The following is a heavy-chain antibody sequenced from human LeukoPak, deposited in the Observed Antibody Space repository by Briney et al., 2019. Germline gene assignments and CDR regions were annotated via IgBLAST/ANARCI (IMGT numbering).Heavy chain of an antibody. D-gene: IGHD5-24*01. V-gene: IGHV4-38-2*02. CDR1: GYSISSGYY. Sequence: PSETLSLTCTVSGYSISSGYYWGWIRQPPGKGLEWIGSIYHSGSTYYNPSLKSRVTISVDTSKNQFSLKLSSVTAADTAVYYCARMAGMATTPFDYWGQGTLVTVSS. CDR3: ARMAGMATTPFDY. J-gene: IGHJ4*02. CDR2: IYHSGST.